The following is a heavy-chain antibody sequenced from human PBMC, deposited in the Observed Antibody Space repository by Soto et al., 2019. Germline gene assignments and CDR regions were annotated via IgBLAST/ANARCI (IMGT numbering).Heavy chain of an antibody. CDR1: GGTFSTYA. Sequence: QVQLVQSGAEVKKPESSVKVSCKAPGGTFSTYAISWVRQAPGQGLEWMGGITPMFGTANYAQRFQDRVTITADESTNTVYMELSSVRSEDTPVYFCASGIQLWLRRINNGYSGWGQGTLVTVSS. J-gene: IGHJ4*02. D-gene: IGHD5-18*01. V-gene: IGHV1-69*12. CDR3: ASGIQLWLRRINNGYSG. CDR2: ITPMFGTA.